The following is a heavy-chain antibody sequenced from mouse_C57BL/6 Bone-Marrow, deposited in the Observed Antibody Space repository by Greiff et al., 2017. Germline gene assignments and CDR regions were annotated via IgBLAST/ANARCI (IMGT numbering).Heavy chain of an antibody. CDR1: GYTFTSYW. V-gene: IGHV1-59*01. CDR3: ARGNF. CDR2: IDPSDSYT. J-gene: IGHJ4*01. Sequence: QVQLKQLGAELVRPGTSVKLSCQAPGYTFTSYWMHWVKQRPGQGLEWIGVIDPSDSYTNYNQKFKGKATLTVDTSSSTAYMQLSSLTSEDSAVYYCARGNFWGQGTSVTVSS.